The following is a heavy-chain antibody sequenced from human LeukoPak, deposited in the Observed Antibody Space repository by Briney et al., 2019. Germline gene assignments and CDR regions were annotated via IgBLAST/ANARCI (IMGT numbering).Heavy chain of an antibody. CDR1: GGSFSGYY. CDR2: INHSGST. V-gene: IGHV4-34*01. Sequence: SETLSLTCAVYGGSFSGYYWSWVRQPPWKGLEWIGEINHSGSTNYNPSLKSRITISVDTSKNQFSLKLSSVTAADTAVYYCAVRALGWFDPWGQGTLVTVSS. D-gene: IGHD3-10*01. CDR3: AVRALGWFDP. J-gene: IGHJ5*02.